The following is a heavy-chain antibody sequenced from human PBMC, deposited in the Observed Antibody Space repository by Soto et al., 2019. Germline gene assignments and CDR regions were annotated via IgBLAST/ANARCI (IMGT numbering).Heavy chain of an antibody. Sequence: QVQLQQWGAGLLKPSETLSLTCAVYGGSFSGYYWSWIRQPPGMGLEWIGEINHSGSTNYNPSLKSRVTISVDTSTNQFSMKLNSVTAADTAVYYCARGGGFGEEYYFDYWGQATLVTVSS. CDR1: GGSFSGYY. CDR3: ARGGGFGEEYYFDY. D-gene: IGHD3-10*01. J-gene: IGHJ4*02. V-gene: IGHV4-34*01. CDR2: INHSGST.